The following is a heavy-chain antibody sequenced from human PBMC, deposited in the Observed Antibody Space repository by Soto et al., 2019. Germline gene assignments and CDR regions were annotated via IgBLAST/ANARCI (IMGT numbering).Heavy chain of an antibody. J-gene: IGHJ6*02. D-gene: IGHD6-6*01. CDR1: GFTFSSYS. CDR2: ISSSSSTI. V-gene: IGHV3-48*02. Sequence: EVQLVESGGGLVQPGGSLRLSCAASGFTFSSYSMNWVRQAPGKGLEWVSYISSSSSTIYYADSVKGRFTISRANAKNSLYLQMNSLRDEDTAVYYCARDQVSSSSVYYYYYGMDVWGQGTTVTVSS. CDR3: ARDQVSSSSVYYYYYGMDV.